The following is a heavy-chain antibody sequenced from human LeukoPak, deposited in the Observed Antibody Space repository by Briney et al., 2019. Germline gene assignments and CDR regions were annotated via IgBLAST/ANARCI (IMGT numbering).Heavy chain of an antibody. V-gene: IGHV3-9*01. Sequence: PGRSLRLSCAASGFTFDDYAMHWVRQAPGKGLEWVSGISWNSGSIGYADSVKGRFTISRDNAKNSLYLQMNSLRAEDTAVYYCAKDHVGWFGELWVDYWGQGTLVTVSS. J-gene: IGHJ4*02. CDR3: AKDHVGWFGELWVDY. CDR2: ISWNSGSI. D-gene: IGHD3-10*01. CDR1: GFTFDDYA.